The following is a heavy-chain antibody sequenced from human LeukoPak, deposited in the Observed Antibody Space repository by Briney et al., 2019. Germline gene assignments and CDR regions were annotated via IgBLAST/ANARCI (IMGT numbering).Heavy chain of an antibody. D-gene: IGHD3-9*01. J-gene: IGHJ3*02. CDR3: ARVPKFEIDILTGYYQTGGAFDI. V-gene: IGHV1-46*01. Sequence: ASVKVSCKASGYTFTSYYMHWVRQAPGQGLEWMGIINPSGGSTSYAQKFQGRVTMTRDTSTSTVYMELSSLRSEDTAVYYCARVPKFEIDILTGYYQTGGAFDIWGQGTMVTVSS. CDR2: INPSGGST. CDR1: GYTFTSYY.